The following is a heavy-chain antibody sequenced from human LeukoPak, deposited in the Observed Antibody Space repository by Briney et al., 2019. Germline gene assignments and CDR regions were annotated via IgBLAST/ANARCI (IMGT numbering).Heavy chain of an antibody. Sequence: PGGSLRLSCAASGFTFSSYAMSWVRQAPGKGLEWVARIKKKTEGETTDYAAAVKGRFHISRDDSKNTVYLQMNSLKTEDTAVYYCTTAVAVTGFDCWGQGTLVTVSS. CDR3: TTAVAVTGFDC. D-gene: IGHD6-19*01. V-gene: IGHV3-15*01. CDR1: GFTFSSYA. CDR2: IKKKTEGETT. J-gene: IGHJ4*02.